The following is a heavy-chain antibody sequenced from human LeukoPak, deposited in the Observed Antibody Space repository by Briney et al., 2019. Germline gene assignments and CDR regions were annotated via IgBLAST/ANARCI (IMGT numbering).Heavy chain of an antibody. D-gene: IGHD2-15*01. CDR2: IRYDGSNK. V-gene: IGHV3-30*02. Sequence: PGGSLRLSCAASGFTFSSYGMHWVRQAPGKGLEWVAFIRYDGSNKYYADSVKGRFTISRDNSKNTLYLQMNSLRAGDTAVYYCAVGYCSGGSCYSNWFDPWGQGTLVTVSS. CDR3: AVGYCSGGSCYSNWFDP. CDR1: GFTFSSYG. J-gene: IGHJ5*02.